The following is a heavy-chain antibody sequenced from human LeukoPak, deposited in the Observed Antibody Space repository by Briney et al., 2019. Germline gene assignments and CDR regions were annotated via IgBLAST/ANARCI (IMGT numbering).Heavy chain of an antibody. J-gene: IGHJ6*02. V-gene: IGHV3-53*01. Sequence: GGSLRLSCAASGFTVSSNYMSWVRQAPGKGLEWVSVIYSGGSTYYADSVKGRFTISRDNSKNTLYLQMNSLRAEDTAVYYCARLWGSSSPLYYYYYGMDVWGQGTTVTVSS. CDR1: GFTVSSNY. D-gene: IGHD6-6*01. CDR2: IYSGGST. CDR3: ARLWGSSSPLYYYYYGMDV.